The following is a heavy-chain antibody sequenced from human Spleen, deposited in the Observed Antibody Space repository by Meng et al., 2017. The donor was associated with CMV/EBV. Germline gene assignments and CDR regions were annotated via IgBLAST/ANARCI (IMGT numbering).Heavy chain of an antibody. CDR2: ISISSNYR. J-gene: IGHJ6*02. Sequence: GESLKISCAASGFSFSTYSMNWVRQAPGKGLEWVSSISISSNYRYYADSVKGRFTISRDNAKNSLYLQMNSLRVEDTAVYYCARDNHGFGELREDVWGQGTTVTVSS. CDR3: ARDNHGFGELREDV. CDR1: GFSFSTYS. V-gene: IGHV3-21*01. D-gene: IGHD3-10*01.